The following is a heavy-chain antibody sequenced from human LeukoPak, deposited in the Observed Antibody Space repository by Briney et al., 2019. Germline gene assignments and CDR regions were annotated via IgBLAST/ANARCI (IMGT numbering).Heavy chain of an antibody. CDR3: ARHRYYYRSGSYYGAPYYMDV. CDR1: GGSNSSSSYY. J-gene: IGHJ6*03. Sequence: SETLSLTCTVSGGSNSSSSYYWGWIRQPPGKGLEWIGSIYYSGSTYYNPSLKSRVTISVDTSKNQFSLKLSSVTAADTAVYYCARHRYYYRSGSYYGAPYYMDVWGKGTTVTISS. V-gene: IGHV4-39*01. CDR2: IYYSGST. D-gene: IGHD3-10*01.